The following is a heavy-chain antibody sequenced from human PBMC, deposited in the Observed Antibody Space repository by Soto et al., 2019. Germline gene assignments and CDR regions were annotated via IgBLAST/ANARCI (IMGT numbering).Heavy chain of an antibody. CDR3: ARIYYDFWSGNSSPIDY. Sequence: SETLSLTCAVYGGSFSGYYWSWIRQPPGKGLEWIGEINHSGSTNYNPSLKSRVTISVDTSKNQFSLKLSSVTAADTAVYYCARIYYDFWSGNSSPIDYWGQGTLVTVSS. V-gene: IGHV4-34*01. CDR2: INHSGST. CDR1: GGSFSGYY. J-gene: IGHJ4*02. D-gene: IGHD3-3*01.